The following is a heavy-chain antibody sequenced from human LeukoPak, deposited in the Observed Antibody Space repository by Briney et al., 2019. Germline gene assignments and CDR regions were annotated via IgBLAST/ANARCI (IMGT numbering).Heavy chain of an antibody. CDR1: GFTFSSYA. Sequence: PGRSLRLSCAASGFTFSSYAMHWVRQAPGKGLEGVAVISYDGSNKYYADSVKGRFTISRDNSKNTLYLQMNSLRAEDTAVYYCAREKGGQLYYFDYRGQGTLVTVSS. CDR2: ISYDGSNK. V-gene: IGHV3-30-3*01. J-gene: IGHJ4*02. D-gene: IGHD2-2*01. CDR3: AREKGGQLYYFDY.